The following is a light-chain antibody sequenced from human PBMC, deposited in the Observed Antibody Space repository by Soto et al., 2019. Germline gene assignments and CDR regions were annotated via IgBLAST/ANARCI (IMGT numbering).Light chain of an antibody. CDR1: SSDVAGYNY. Sequence: QSVLTQPRSVSGSPGQSVTISCTGTSSDVAGYNYVSWYQQHPGIAPKLMIYDVTKRPSGVPDRFSGSRSGNTASLTISGLQAEDEADYYCCSYAGSYTYVFGTGTKLTVL. CDR2: DVT. J-gene: IGLJ1*01. CDR3: CSYAGSYTYV. V-gene: IGLV2-11*01.